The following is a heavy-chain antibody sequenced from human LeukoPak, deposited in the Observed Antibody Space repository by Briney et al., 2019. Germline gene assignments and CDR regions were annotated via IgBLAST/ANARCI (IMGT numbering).Heavy chain of an antibody. J-gene: IGHJ4*02. CDR2: INHSGST. Sequence: PSETLSLTCAVYGGSFSGYYWSWIRQPPGKGLEWIGEINHSGSTNYNPSLKSRVTISVDTSKNQFSLKLSSVTAADTAVYYCARPHYYDSSGYYHWGQGTLVTVSS. CDR3: ARPHYYDSSGYYH. D-gene: IGHD3-22*01. CDR1: GGSFSGYY. V-gene: IGHV4-34*01.